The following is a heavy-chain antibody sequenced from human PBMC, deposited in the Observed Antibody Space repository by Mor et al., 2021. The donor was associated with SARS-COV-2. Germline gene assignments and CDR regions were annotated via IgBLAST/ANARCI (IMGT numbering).Heavy chain of an antibody. J-gene: IGHJ4*02. CDR2: INAGNGNT. V-gene: IGHV1-3*01. CDR3: ARDAASGSYYGAADY. Sequence: PGQRLEWMGWINAGNGNTKYSQKFQGRVTITRDTSASTAYMELSSLRSEDTAVYYCARDAASGSYYGAADYWGQGTLVTVSS. D-gene: IGHD1-26*01.